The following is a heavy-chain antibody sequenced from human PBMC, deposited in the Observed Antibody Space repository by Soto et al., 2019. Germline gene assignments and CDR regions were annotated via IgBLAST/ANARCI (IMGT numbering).Heavy chain of an antibody. CDR1: GGSISSGGYS. J-gene: IGHJ3*02. D-gene: IGHD3-10*01. CDR3: ARSTMAMVRGVDPKTGAFDS. CDR2: IYHSGST. Sequence: QLQLQESGSGLVKPSQTLSLTCAVSGGSISSGGYSWSWIRQPPGKGLEWIGYIYHSGSTYYNPSLKGRVTISVDRSKNQFSLRLSSVSAADTAVYYCARSTMAMVRGVDPKTGAFDSWGQGTMVTVSS. V-gene: IGHV4-30-2*01.